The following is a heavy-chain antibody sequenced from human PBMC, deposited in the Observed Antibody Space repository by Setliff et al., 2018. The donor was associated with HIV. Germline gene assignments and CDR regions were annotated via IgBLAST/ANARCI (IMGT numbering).Heavy chain of an antibody. J-gene: IGHJ1*01. CDR1: GGSISSHY. Sequence: SETLSLTCTVSGGSISSHYMSWIRQAPGKGLEWIASIYYNGITNYNPSLKSRVIISVDTSKNQFSLKLSSVTAADTAVYYCARAGYHGSISYWEYFHYWGQGTLVTVSS. CDR2: IYYNGIT. CDR3: ARAGYHGSISYWEYFHY. V-gene: IGHV4-59*11. D-gene: IGHD3-22*01.